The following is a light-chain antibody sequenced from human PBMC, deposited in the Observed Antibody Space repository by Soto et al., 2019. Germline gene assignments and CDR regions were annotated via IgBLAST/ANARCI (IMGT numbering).Light chain of an antibody. CDR2: TNS. V-gene: IGLV1-44*01. Sequence: QSVLTQPPSASGTPGQRVTISCSGTSSNIGSKTVNWYQQLPGTAPKLLIYTNSQRPSGVPDRFSGSKSGTSASLAISGLQSEAEADYYCAAWDDSLKGWVFGGGTKLTVL. J-gene: IGLJ2*01. CDR1: SSNIGSKT. CDR3: AAWDDSLKGWV.